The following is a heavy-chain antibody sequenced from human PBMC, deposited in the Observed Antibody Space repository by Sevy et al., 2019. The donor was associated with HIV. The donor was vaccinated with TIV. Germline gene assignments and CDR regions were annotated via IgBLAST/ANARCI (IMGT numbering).Heavy chain of an antibody. CDR2: IKSKTDGGTT. D-gene: IGHD3-3*01. V-gene: IGHV3-15*01. CDR1: GFTFSNAW. J-gene: IGHJ6*02. CDR3: TTGSYYDFWSGYYSYYYGMDV. Sequence: GGSLRLSCAASGFTFSNAWMSWVRQAPGKGLEWVGRIKSKTDGGTTDYAAPVKGRFTISRDDSKNTLYLQMNSLKTEDTAVYYCTTGSYYDFWSGYYSYYYGMDVWGQGTTVTVSS.